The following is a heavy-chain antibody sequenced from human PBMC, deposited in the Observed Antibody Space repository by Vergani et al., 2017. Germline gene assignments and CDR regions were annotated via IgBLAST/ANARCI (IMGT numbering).Heavy chain of an antibody. Sequence: QVQLVQSGPEVKRPGASVKVSCKTSGYTFFNYGVNWIRRAPGQGFEWPGWIRADTGDTKYSERLQDRVTLTTDSSTNTAYMELRSLKSDDTAVYYCARDGTYYYGSGSFYLFDYWGQGTLVTVSS. D-gene: IGHD3-10*01. CDR2: IRADTGDT. CDR3: ARDGTYYYGSGSFYLFDY. V-gene: IGHV1-18*04. J-gene: IGHJ4*02. CDR1: GYTFFNYG.